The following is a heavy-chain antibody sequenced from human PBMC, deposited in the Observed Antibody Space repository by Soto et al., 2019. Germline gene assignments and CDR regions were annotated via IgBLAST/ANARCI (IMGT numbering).Heavy chain of an antibody. CDR2: IIPIFGTA. V-gene: IGHV1-69*01. CDR3: ARDKELRCLEWLVSPLGYYGMDV. J-gene: IGHJ6*02. Sequence: QVQLVQSGAEVKKPGSSVKVSCKASGGTFSSYAISWVRQAPGQGLEWMGGIIPIFGTANYAQKFQGRVTITADESTSTAYMELSSLRSEDTAVYYCARDKELRCLEWLVSPLGYYGMDVWGQGTTVTVSS. CDR1: GGTFSSYA. D-gene: IGHD3-3*01.